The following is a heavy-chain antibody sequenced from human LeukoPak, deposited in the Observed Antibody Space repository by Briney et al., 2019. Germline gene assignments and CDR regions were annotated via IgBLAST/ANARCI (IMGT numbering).Heavy chain of an antibody. Sequence: GGSLRLSCAASGFTFSNAWMSWVRQAPGKGLEWVGRIKSKTDGGTTDYAAPVKGRFTISRDDSKNTLYLQMNSLKTGDTAVYYCTTDEYYYGSGSYSYYFDYWGQGPWSPSPQ. V-gene: IGHV3-15*01. CDR1: GFTFSNAW. CDR3: TTDEYYYGSGSYSYYFDY. J-gene: IGHJ4*02. D-gene: IGHD3-10*01. CDR2: IKSKTDGGTT.